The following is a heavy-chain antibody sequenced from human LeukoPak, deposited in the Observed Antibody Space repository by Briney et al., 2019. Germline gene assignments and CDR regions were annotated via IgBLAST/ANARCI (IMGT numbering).Heavy chain of an antibody. V-gene: IGHV4-34*01. CDR2: INHSGST. D-gene: IGHD5-12*01. Sequence: PSETLSLTCAVYGGSFSGYYWSWIRQPPGKGLEWIGEINHSGSTNYNPSLKSRVTISVDTSKNQFSLKLSSVTAADTAVYYCARASWGGYHWGQGTLVTVSS. CDR1: GGSFSGYY. CDR3: ARASWGGYH. J-gene: IGHJ5*02.